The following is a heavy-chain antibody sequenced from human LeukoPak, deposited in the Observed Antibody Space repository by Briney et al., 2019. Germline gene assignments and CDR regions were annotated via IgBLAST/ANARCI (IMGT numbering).Heavy chain of an antibody. Sequence: SETLSLTCAVCGGSFSGYYWSWIRQPPGKGLEWIGEINHSGSTNYNPSLKSRVTISVDTSKNQFSLKLSSVTAADTAVYYCAREVVGATKDYWGQGTLVTVSS. CDR2: INHSGST. CDR3: AREVVGATKDY. J-gene: IGHJ4*02. D-gene: IGHD1-26*01. V-gene: IGHV4-34*01. CDR1: GGSFSGYY.